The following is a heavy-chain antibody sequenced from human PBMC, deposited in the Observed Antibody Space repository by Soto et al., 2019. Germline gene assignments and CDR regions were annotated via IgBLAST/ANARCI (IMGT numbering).Heavy chain of an antibody. J-gene: IGHJ4*02. CDR3: ASQIAVAGSDDY. Sequence: EVQLVESGGGLVQPGGSLRLSCAASGFTFSSYSMNWVRQAPGKGLEWVSSISSSSSYIYYADSVKGRFTISRDNAKNSLYLQMNSLRAEDTAVYYCASQIAVAGSDDYWGQGTLVTVSS. CDR2: ISSSSSYI. D-gene: IGHD6-19*01. CDR1: GFTFSSYS. V-gene: IGHV3-21*01.